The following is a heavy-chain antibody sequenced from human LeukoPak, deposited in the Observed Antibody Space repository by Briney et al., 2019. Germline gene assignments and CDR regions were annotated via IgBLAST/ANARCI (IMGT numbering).Heavy chain of an antibody. Sequence: SETLSLTCTVSGGSISSYYWSWIRQPPGKGLEWIGSIYHSGNTYYNPSLKSRLTISVDTSKNQFSLKLSSVTAADTAVYYCASSTITMGAFDIWGQGTMVTVSS. CDR2: IYHSGNT. CDR3: ASSTITMGAFDI. V-gene: IGHV4-59*08. J-gene: IGHJ3*02. CDR1: GGSISSYY. D-gene: IGHD1-14*01.